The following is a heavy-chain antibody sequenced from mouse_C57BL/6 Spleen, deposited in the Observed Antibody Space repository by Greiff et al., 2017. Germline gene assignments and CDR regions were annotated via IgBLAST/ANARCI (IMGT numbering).Heavy chain of an antibody. CDR1: GYTFTDYY. Sequence: VQLQQSGPELVKPGASVKISCKASGYTFTDYYMNWVKQSHGKSLEWIGAINPNNGGTSYNQKFKGKATLTVDKSSSTAYMELRSLTSEDSAVYYCAREGPYYDGSIHYYAMDYWGQGTSVTVSS. V-gene: IGHV1-26*01. CDR3: AREGPYYDGSIHYYAMDY. J-gene: IGHJ4*01. CDR2: INPNNGGT. D-gene: IGHD1-1*01.